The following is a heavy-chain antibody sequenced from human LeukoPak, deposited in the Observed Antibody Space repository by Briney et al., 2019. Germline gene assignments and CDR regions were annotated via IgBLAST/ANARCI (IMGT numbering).Heavy chain of an antibody. Sequence: GASVKLSCNSSGYTFTGYQLHRVRQAPGQGLEWLGWINPNRGGTNYAQNFQVRVTMTMDTSINIDYMDLRRLESDDTAMYYCAKTSGSFPLYYFDYWGQGTLVTVSS. V-gene: IGHV1-2*02. CDR3: AKTSGSFPLYYFDY. D-gene: IGHD5-12*01. CDR1: GYTFTGYQ. J-gene: IGHJ4*02. CDR2: INPNRGGT.